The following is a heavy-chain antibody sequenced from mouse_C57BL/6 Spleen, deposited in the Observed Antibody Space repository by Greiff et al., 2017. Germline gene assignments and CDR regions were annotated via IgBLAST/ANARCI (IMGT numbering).Heavy chain of an antibody. J-gene: IGHJ3*01. V-gene: IGHV1-26*01. CDR2: INPNNGGT. Sequence: EVQLQQSGPELVKPGASVKISCKASGYTFTDYYMNWVKQSHGKSLEWIGDINPNNGGTSYNQKFKGKATLTVDKSSSTAYMELRSLTSEDSAVYYCARQDYDRNWFAYWGQGTLVTVSA. CDR3: ARQDYDRNWFAY. CDR1: GYTFTDYY. D-gene: IGHD2-4*01.